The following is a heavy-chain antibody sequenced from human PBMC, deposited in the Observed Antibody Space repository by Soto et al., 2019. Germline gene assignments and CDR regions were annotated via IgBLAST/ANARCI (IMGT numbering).Heavy chain of an antibody. CDR2: IYYSGST. Sequence: SETLSLTCTVSGGSISSYYWSWIRQPPGKGLEWIGYIYYSGSTNYNPSLKSRVTISVDTSKNQFSLKLSSVTAADTAVYYCARRYRGGFDYCGRGTLVTGSS. CDR1: GGSISSYY. J-gene: IGHJ4*02. D-gene: IGHD1-26*01. V-gene: IGHV4-59*01. CDR3: ARRYRGGFDY.